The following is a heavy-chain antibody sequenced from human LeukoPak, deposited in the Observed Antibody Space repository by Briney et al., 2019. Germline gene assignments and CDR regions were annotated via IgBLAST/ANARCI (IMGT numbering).Heavy chain of an antibody. CDR1: GFIVSSNY. CDR3: ARGRPYDYVWGSYLPFDY. Sequence: GGSLRLSCAASGFIVSSNYMSWVRQAPGKGLEWVSVIYSGGSTYYADSVKGRFTISRDTSKNTLYLQMNSLRVEDTAVYYCARGRPYDYVWGSYLPFDYWGQGTLVTVSS. D-gene: IGHD3-16*02. CDR2: IYSGGST. J-gene: IGHJ4*02. V-gene: IGHV3-53*01.